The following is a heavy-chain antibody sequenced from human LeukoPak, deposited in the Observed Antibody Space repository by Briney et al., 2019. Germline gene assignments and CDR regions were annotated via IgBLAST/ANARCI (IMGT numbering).Heavy chain of an antibody. CDR1: GFTFNSYG. J-gene: IGHJ3*02. CDR2: VSYDGSYK. Sequence: GGSLRLSCTASGFTFNSYGMHWVRQAPGKGLEWVAFVSYDGSYKYFAGSVKGRFAISRDNSNNTLCLQMNSLRTEDTALYYCAREFVPYYRREFGAFDIWGQGTMVTVSS. V-gene: IGHV3-30*03. D-gene: IGHD3-16*01. CDR3: AREFVPYYRREFGAFDI.